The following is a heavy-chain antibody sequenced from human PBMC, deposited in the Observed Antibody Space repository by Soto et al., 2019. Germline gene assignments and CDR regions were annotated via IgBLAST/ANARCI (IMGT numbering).Heavy chain of an antibody. D-gene: IGHD2-15*01. CDR3: ARATLGTWGDAFDI. J-gene: IGHJ3*02. CDR2: IIPIFGTA. CDR1: GGTFSSYA. V-gene: IGHV1-69*13. Sequence: SVKVSCKASGGTFSSYAISWVRQAPGQGLEWMGRIIPIFGTANYAQKFQGRVTITADESTSTAYMELSSLRSEDTAVYYCARATLGTWGDAFDIWGQGTMVTVSS.